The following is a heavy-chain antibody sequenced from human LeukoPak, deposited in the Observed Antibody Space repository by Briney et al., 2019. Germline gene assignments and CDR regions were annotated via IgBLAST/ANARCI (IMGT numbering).Heavy chain of an antibody. CDR2: IKQDGNEK. V-gene: IGHV3-7*01. Sequence: GGSLRLSCAASGFTFSNYWMNWVRQAPGKGLEWVANIKQDGNEKYYVDSVEGRFTISRDNAKNSLYLQMNSLRAEDTAVYYCARGGSSWYPFAYWGQGTLVTVSS. CDR3: ARGGSSWYPFAY. J-gene: IGHJ1*01. CDR1: GFTFSNYW. D-gene: IGHD6-13*01.